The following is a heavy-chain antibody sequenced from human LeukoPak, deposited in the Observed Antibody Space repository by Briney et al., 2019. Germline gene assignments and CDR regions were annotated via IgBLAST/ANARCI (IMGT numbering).Heavy chain of an antibody. D-gene: IGHD1-26*01. V-gene: IGHV3-23*01. J-gene: IGHJ4*02. CDR3: AKVNSGSYLFYFDY. Sequence: GGSLRLSCAASGFTFSSYAMSWVRQAPGKGLEWVSSISGSGGSALYADSVKGRFTISRDNSKNTLYLQMNSLRAEDTALYYCAKVNSGSYLFYFDYWGQGTLVTVSS. CDR2: ISGSGGSA. CDR1: GFTFSSYA.